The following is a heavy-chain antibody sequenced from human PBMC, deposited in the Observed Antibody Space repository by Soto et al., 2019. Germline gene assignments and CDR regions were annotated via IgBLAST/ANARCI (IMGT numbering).Heavy chain of an antibody. CDR3: ARGYYDILTGYDNYFEY. J-gene: IGHJ4*02. CDR2: INPSGGST. CDR1: GYTFTSYY. D-gene: IGHD3-9*01. V-gene: IGHV1-46*03. Sequence: ASVKVSCKASGYTFTSYYMHWVRQAPGQGLEWMGIINPSGGSTSYAQKFQGRVTMTRDTSTSTVYMELSSLRSEDTAVYYCARGYYDILTGYDNYFEYWGQGTLVTVSS.